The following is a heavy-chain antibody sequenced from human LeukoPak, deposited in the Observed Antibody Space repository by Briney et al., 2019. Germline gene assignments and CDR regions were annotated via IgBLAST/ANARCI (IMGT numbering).Heavy chain of an antibody. D-gene: IGHD2-8*01. CDR1: GFTFSSCA. J-gene: IGHJ4*02. V-gene: IGHV3-23*01. CDR2: ISGSGGST. Sequence: GGSLRLSCAASGFTFSSCAMSWVRQAPGKGLEWVSAISGSGGSTYYADSVKGRFTISRDNSKNTLYLQMNSLRAEDTAVYYCAKSRRRGYWTNGVCYTSFDYWGPGTLVTVSS. CDR3: AKSRRRGYWTNGVCYTSFDY.